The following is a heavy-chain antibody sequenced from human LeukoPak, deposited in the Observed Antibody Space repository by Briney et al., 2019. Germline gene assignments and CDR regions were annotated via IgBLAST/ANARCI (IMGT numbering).Heavy chain of an antibody. CDR1: GFTFSSYG. Sequence: GGSLRLSCAASGFTFSSYGMSWVRQAPGKGLEWVSAISGSGGSTYYADSVKGRFTISRDNSKNTLYLQVNSLRAEDTAVYYCAKDPTHFRVWDDYDNTRLNYWGQGTLVTVSS. CDR3: AKDPTHFRVWDDYDNTRLNY. D-gene: IGHD3-22*01. CDR2: ISGSGGST. J-gene: IGHJ4*02. V-gene: IGHV3-23*01.